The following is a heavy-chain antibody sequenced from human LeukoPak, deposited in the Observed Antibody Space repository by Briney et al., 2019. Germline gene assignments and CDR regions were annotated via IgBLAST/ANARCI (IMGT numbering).Heavy chain of an antibody. V-gene: IGHV4-39*07. Sequence: SETLSLTCTVSGGSISSSSYYWGWIRQPPGKGLEWIGSIYTSGSTNYNPSLKSRVTMSVDTSKNQFSLKLSSVTAADTAVYYCARVWTRNTRSGGWSGPYPDAFDIWGQGTMVTVSS. J-gene: IGHJ3*02. CDR2: IYTSGST. CDR3: ARVWTRNTRSGGWSGPYPDAFDI. D-gene: IGHD3-3*01. CDR1: GGSISSSSYY.